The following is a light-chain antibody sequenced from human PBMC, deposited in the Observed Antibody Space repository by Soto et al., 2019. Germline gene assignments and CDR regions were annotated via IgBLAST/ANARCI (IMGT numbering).Light chain of an antibody. CDR2: FAS. Sequence: EIVMTQSPATLSVSPGERATLSCRASQSMYNNLAWYQQKPGQAPRLLIYFASTRATGIPARFSGSGPGTEFTLTISSLQSEDFAVYYCQQYNNWPLTFGGGTKVEI. CDR3: QQYNNWPLT. CDR1: QSMYNN. V-gene: IGKV3-15*01. J-gene: IGKJ4*01.